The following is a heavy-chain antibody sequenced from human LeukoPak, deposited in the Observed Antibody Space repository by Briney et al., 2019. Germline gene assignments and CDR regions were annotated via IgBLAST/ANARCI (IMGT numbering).Heavy chain of an antibody. D-gene: IGHD3-16*01. CDR1: GGTFSTYT. CDR3: ATVGGMRAFYDAFDI. CDR2: ISPTFGTA. J-gene: IGHJ3*02. Sequence: SVKVSRKASGGTFSTYTIRWARQAPAHRLEWRGGISPTFGTANYAQKIQGRVTITADESTSTAYMELSSLRSEDTAVYYCATVGGMRAFYDAFDIWGQGTMVTVSS. V-gene: IGHV1-69*01.